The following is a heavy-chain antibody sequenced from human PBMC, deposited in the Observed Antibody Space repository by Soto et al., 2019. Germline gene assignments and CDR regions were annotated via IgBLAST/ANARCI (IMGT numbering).Heavy chain of an antibody. J-gene: IGHJ6*02. CDR3: ASAPIVVVPGALDYSYDMDV. V-gene: IGHV1-69*06. CDR1: GGTFSSYA. CDR2: IIPMFGTA. Sequence: QVQLVQSRAEVKKPGSSVKVSCKASGGTFSSYAISWVRQAPGQGLEWMGGIIPMFGTANYAQKFQGRVTITADKSTTTAYMELSSLRSEDTAVYYCASAPIVVVPGALDYSYDMDVWSQGTTVTVSS. D-gene: IGHD2-2*01.